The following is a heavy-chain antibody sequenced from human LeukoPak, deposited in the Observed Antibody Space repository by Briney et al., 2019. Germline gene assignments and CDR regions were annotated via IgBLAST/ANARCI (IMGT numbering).Heavy chain of an antibody. CDR3: AKDWPSEWQQLPDYDAFDI. V-gene: IGHV3-21*04. J-gene: IGHJ3*02. D-gene: IGHD6-13*01. CDR1: GFTFSTYT. Sequence: PGGSLRLSCSASGFTFSTYTMNWVRQAPGKGLEGVSSISYSSNYIYYADSLKGRFTISRDNSKNTLYLQMNSLRADDTAVYYCAKDWPSEWQQLPDYDAFDIWGQGTMVTVSS. CDR2: ISYSSNYI.